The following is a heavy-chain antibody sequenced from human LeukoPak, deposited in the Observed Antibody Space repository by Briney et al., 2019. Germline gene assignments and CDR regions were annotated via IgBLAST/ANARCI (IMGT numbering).Heavy chain of an antibody. Sequence: SETLSLTCTVYGGSITGYYWSWIRQSPGKGLESIGNIFYSGSTNYNPSLKSRVTISVDTSKNQFSLKLSSVTAADTAVYYCVRGQRAYSDWGQGTLVTVSS. J-gene: IGHJ4*02. CDR2: IFYSGST. CDR1: GGSITGYY. CDR3: VRGQRAYSD. D-gene: IGHD5-12*01. V-gene: IGHV4-59*01.